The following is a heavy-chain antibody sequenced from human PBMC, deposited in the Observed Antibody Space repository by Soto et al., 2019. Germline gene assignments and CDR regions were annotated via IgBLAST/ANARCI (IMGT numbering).Heavy chain of an antibody. J-gene: IGHJ6*02. Sequence: GESLKISCKGSGYSFTSYWIGWVRQMPGKGLEWMGIIYPGDSDTRYSPSFQGQVTISADKSISTAYLQWSSLKASDTAMYYCARLQNEYDSSCYYLPYYYYGTDVWGQGTTVTVSS. D-gene: IGHD3-22*01. V-gene: IGHV5-51*01. CDR2: IYPGDSDT. CDR1: GYSFTSYW. CDR3: ARLQNEYDSSCYYLPYYYYGTDV.